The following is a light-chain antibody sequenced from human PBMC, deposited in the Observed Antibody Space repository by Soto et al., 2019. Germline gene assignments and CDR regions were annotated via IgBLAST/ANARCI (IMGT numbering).Light chain of an antibody. J-gene: IGLJ3*02. CDR1: TSNIGRNT. Sequence: QSVLTQPPSASGTPGRGVPTLFPEATSNIGRNTVNGYQQLPGTAPKLLIYSNNQRPLGVPDRFSGSKSGTSASLAISGLQSEDEADYYCAAWDDSLNGWVFGGGTKVTVL. V-gene: IGLV1-44*01. CDR2: SNN. CDR3: AAWDDSLNGWV.